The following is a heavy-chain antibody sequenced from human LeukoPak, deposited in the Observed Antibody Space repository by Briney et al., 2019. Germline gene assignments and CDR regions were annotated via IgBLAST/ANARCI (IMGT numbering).Heavy chain of an antibody. CDR2: IHSSGTT. D-gene: IGHD3-22*01. CDR1: GDSISGYY. CDR3: ARGYFDTRHSSNPFDY. V-gene: IGHV4-4*09. Sequence: SETLSLTCTVSGDSISGYYWSWIRQTPGRGLEWIACIHSSGTTNCNPSLKSRVTMSVDTSKNQFSLRLTSVTAADTAVYFCARGYFDTRHSSNPFDYWGQGALVTVSS. J-gene: IGHJ4*02.